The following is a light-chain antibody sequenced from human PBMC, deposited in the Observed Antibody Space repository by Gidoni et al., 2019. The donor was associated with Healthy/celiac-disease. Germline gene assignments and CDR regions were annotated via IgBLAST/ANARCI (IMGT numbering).Light chain of an antibody. CDR1: NSGSKS. V-gene: IGLV3-21*04. CDR2: YDS. J-gene: IGLJ2*01. CDR3: QVWDSSSDHPV. Sequence: SYVLTHPPSVSVAPGKTARITCGGNNSGSKSVHWYQQKPGQAPVLVIYYDSDRPSGIPERFSGSNSGNTATLTISRVEAGDEADYYCQVWDSSSDHPVFGGGTKLTVL.